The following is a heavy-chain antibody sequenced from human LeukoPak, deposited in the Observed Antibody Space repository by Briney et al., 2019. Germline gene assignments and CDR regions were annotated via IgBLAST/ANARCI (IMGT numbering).Heavy chain of an antibody. CDR1: GFTFSSYW. CDR2: IKQDGSEK. V-gene: IGHV3-7*01. CDR3: ARDGGELLTRHFDY. D-gene: IGHD3-10*01. J-gene: IGHJ4*02. Sequence: PGGSLRLSCAASGFTFSSYWMSWVRQAPGKGLEWVANIKQDGSEKYYVDSVKGRFTISRDNAKNSLYLQMNSLRAEDTAVYYCARDGGELLTRHFDYWGQGTLVTVSS.